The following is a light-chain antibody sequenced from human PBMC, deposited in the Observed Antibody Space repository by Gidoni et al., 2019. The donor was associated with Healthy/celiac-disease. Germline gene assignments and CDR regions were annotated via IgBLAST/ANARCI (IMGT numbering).Light chain of an antibody. CDR3: CSYTGSFVV. J-gene: IGLJ2*01. CDR1: NNDVGSYKY. CDR2: DVN. V-gene: IGLV2-11*01. Sequence: QSALTQHRSVSGSPGQSVTISCTGTNNDVGSYKYVSWYQQYPGKAPKLMIYDVNKRPSGVPDLFSGSKSANTASLTISGLQTEDEADYYFCSYTGSFVVFGGGTKLPVL.